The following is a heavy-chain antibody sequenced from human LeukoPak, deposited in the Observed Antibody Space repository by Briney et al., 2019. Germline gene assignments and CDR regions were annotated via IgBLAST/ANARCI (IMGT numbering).Heavy chain of an antibody. V-gene: IGHV3-7*01. CDR3: AKDFKRSSLRVTPNYFDY. D-gene: IGHD1-14*01. J-gene: IGHJ4*02. CDR2: IKQDGSEK. CDR1: GFTFSSYW. Sequence: GGSLRLSCAASGFTFSSYWMSWVRQAPGKGLEWVANIKQDGSEKYYVDSVKGRFTISRDNAKNSLYLQMNSLRAEDTAVYYCAKDFKRSSLRVTPNYFDYWGQGTLVTVSS.